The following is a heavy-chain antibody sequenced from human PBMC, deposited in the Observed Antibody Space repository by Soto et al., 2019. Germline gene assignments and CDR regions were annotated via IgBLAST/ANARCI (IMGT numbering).Heavy chain of an antibody. CDR1: GGSISSGGYY. Sequence: SETLSLTCTVSGGSISSGGYYWSWIRQHPGKGLEWIGYIYYSGSTYYNPSLKSRVTISVDTSKNQFSLKLSSVTAADTAVYYCARGPPDEPAVFDYWGQGTLVTVSS. D-gene: IGHD2-2*01. V-gene: IGHV4-31*03. CDR2: IYYSGST. CDR3: ARGPPDEPAVFDY. J-gene: IGHJ4*02.